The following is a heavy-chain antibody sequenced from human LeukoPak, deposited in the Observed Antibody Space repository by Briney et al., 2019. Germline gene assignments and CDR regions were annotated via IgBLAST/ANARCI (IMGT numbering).Heavy chain of an antibody. CDR3: AKDIGSSGYYYPVY. CDR1: GFTFDDYA. CDR2: INWNSGSV. D-gene: IGHD3-22*01. V-gene: IGHV3-9*01. J-gene: IGHJ4*02. Sequence: GGSLRLSCAASGFTFDDYAMHWVRQAPGKGLEWVSGINWNSGSVGYADSVKGRFTISRDNAKNSLYLQMNSLRAEDTALYYCAKDIGSSGYYYPVYWGQGTLVTVSS.